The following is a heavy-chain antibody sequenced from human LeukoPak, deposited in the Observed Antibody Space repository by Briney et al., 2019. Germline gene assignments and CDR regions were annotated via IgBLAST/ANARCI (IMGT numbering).Heavy chain of an antibody. CDR2: INPNSGVT. Sequence: ASVTVSFMASGYTFTDYYMHWVRQAPGQGLAGRGWINPNSGVTNCAQMSQDRVTMTRDTSISTGSMEVRRLRSCDTAVYYGAREPQLRGFDIWGQGTMVTVSS. J-gene: IGHJ3*02. CDR1: GYTFTDYY. CDR3: AREPQLRGFDI. D-gene: IGHD3-10*01. V-gene: IGHV1-2*02.